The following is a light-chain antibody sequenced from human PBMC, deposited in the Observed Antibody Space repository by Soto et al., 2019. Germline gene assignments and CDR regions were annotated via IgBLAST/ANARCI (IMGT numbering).Light chain of an antibody. CDR2: AAS. Sequence: DIQMTQSPSSLAASVGDRVTITCRASQTISSYLNWYQQKPVKAPKVLIYAASSLQSGVPSRFSGSGSGTDFTLTISSLQPEDFAPYYCQQSYITPYTFCQGTKLEIK. V-gene: IGKV1-39*01. CDR3: QQSYITPYT. J-gene: IGKJ2*01. CDR1: QTISSY.